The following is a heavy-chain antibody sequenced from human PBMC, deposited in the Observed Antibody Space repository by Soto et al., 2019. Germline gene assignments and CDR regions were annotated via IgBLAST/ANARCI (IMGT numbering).Heavy chain of an antibody. CDR2: IIPIFDTI. J-gene: IGHJ4*02. CDR3: ASPLKWSGYYIAFDY. D-gene: IGHD3-3*01. Sequence: QVQLLQSGAEVKKPGSSVKVSCKASGATFSSFAFSWVRQAPGQGLEWMGVIIPIFDTISYAQKFQGSVTITADESTRTAYMELNSLTSDDTAVYYCASPLKWSGYYIAFDYRGQGTLVIVSS. CDR1: GATFSSFA. V-gene: IGHV1-69*01.